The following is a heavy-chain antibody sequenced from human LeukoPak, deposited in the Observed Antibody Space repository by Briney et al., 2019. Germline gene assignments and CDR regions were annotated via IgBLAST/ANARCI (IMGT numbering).Heavy chain of an antibody. V-gene: IGHV1-3*03. J-gene: IGHJ4*02. CDR2: INAGNGKT. CDR1: GYTFTSYL. CDR3: ARADGGTYYFDY. Sequence: ASVKVSCKASGYTFTSYLMHWVRQAPGQRLEWMGWINAGNGKTKYSQEFQGRITITRDTSASTAYMELSSLRSEDMAVFYCARADGGTYYFDYWGQGTLVTVSS. D-gene: IGHD3/OR15-3a*01.